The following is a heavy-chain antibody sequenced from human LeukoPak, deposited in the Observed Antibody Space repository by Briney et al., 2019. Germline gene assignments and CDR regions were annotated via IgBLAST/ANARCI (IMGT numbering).Heavy chain of an antibody. CDR2: ISSNGGST. J-gene: IGHJ4*02. CDR1: GFTFSSYA. CDR3: ARARILAYCGGDCYYSELNDY. Sequence: GGSLRLSCAASGFTFSSYAMHWVRQAPGKGLEYVSAISSNGGSTYYANSVKGRFTISRDNSKNTLYLQMGSLRAEDMAVYYCARARILAYCGGDCYYSELNDYWGQGTLVTVSS. D-gene: IGHD2-21*02. V-gene: IGHV3-64*01.